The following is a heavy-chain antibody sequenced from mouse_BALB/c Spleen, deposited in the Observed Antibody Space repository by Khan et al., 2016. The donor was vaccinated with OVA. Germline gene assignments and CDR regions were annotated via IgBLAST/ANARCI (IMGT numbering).Heavy chain of an antibody. J-gene: IGHJ3*01. Sequence: VQLQESGAELVKPGASVKLSCKTSGYTFTSYWIQWVKQRPGQGLGWIGQIFPGTGTTYYNENFKGKATLTVDTSSSTAYMQLSSLTSEDSAVYFSARGYFGNYELDYWGQGTLVTVSP. V-gene: IGHV1S132*01. CDR1: GYTFTSYW. CDR3: ARGYFGNYELDY. D-gene: IGHD2-1*01. CDR2: IFPGTGTT.